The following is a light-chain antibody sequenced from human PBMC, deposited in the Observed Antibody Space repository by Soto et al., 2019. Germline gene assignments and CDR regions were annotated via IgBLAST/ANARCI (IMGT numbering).Light chain of an antibody. CDR3: SSYTGSSTLVV. V-gene: IGLV2-14*01. J-gene: IGLJ2*01. Sequence: HSALTQPASVSGSPGQSITISCTGTSSDVGAYDYVSWYQQHPGKAPKLMIYDVTNRPSGVSNRFSGSKSGNTASLTISGLQAEDEADYYCSSYTGSSTLVVFGGGTKLTVL. CDR2: DVT. CDR1: SSDVGAYDY.